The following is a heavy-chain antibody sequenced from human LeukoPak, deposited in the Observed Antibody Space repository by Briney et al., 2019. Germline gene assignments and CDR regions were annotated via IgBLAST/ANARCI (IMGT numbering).Heavy chain of an antibody. CDR2: IKHDGSEK. CDR3: ARKVTTVVTPDYYYYYGMDV. D-gene: IGHD4-23*01. J-gene: IGHJ6*02. V-gene: IGHV3-7*04. CDR1: GFTFSSYW. Sequence: GGSLRLSCAASGFTFSSYWMSCVRQAPGKGLEWVANIKHDGSEKYYVDSVKGRFTISRDNAENSLYLQMNSLRAEDTAVYYCARKVTTVVTPDYYYYYGMDVWGQGTTVTVSS.